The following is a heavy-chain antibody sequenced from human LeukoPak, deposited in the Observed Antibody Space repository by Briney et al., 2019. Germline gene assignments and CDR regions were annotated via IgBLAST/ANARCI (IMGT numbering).Heavy chain of an antibody. Sequence: SETLSLTCAVYGGSFSGYYWSWIRQPPRKGLEWIGDINHSGSTNYNPSLKSRVTISVDTSKNQFSLKLSSVTAAGTAVYYCARSCGSTSCYRYWGQGTLVTVTS. V-gene: IGHV4-34*01. CDR2: INHSGST. CDR3: ARSCGSTSCYRY. D-gene: IGHD2-2*01. J-gene: IGHJ4*02. CDR1: GGSFSGYY.